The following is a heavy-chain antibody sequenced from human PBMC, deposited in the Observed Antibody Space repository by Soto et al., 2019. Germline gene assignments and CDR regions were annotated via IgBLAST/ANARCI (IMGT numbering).Heavy chain of an antibody. CDR1: GFTFSSYA. Sequence: EVQLLESGGGLVQPGGSLRLSCAASGFTFSSYAMSWVRQAPGKGLEWVSASSGSGGSTYYADSVKGRFTISRDNSKNTLYLQMNSLRAEDTAVYYCAKGGDEVVATHKDAFDVWGQGTMVTVPS. V-gene: IGHV3-23*01. CDR2: SSGSGGST. CDR3: AKGGDEVVATHKDAFDV. D-gene: IGHD2-15*01. J-gene: IGHJ3*01.